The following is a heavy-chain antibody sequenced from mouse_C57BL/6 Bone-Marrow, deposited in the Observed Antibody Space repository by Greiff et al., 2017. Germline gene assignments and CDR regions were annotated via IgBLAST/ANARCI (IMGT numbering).Heavy chain of an antibody. CDR1: GYTFTSYG. CDR3: ARGNWDDFDY. Sequence: VQLQQSGAELARPGASVKLSCKASGYTFTSYGISWVKQRTGQGLEWIGEIYPRSGNTYYNEKFKGKATLTAHKSSSTAYMELRILTSEHSAVYFWARGNWDDFDYGGQGTTLTVSS. J-gene: IGHJ2*01. D-gene: IGHD4-1*01. CDR2: IYPRSGNT. V-gene: IGHV1-81*01.